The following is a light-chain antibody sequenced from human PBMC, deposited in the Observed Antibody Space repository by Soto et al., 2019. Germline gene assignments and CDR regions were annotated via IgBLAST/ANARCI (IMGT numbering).Light chain of an antibody. J-gene: IGLJ2*01. V-gene: IGLV1-40*01. CDR1: SSNIGTGYD. CDR2: GNI. Sequence: QSVPTQPPSGYGAPGQRVTISCTGSSSNIGTGYDVHWYQQLPGTAPKLLIYGNINRPSGVPDRFSGSKSGTSASLAITGLQAEDEADYYCQSYDSSLSGSRVFGGGTKLTVL. CDR3: QSYDSSLSGSRV.